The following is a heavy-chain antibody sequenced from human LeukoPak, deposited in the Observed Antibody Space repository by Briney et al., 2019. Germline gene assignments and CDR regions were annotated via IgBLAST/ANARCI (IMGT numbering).Heavy chain of an antibody. CDR2: IIPIFGTA. D-gene: IGHD2-2*01. CDR3: ARRLGIAAMSYFVY. V-gene: IGHV1-69*01. CDR1: GGTFSSYA. Sequence: AASLKVSCKASGGTFSSYAISWVRQAPGQGLEWMGGIIPIFGTANYAQKFQGRVTITEDESTSTAYMELRSLRPEDAAGYYCARRLGIAAMSYFVYSGEGSLVTVSP. J-gene: IGHJ4*02.